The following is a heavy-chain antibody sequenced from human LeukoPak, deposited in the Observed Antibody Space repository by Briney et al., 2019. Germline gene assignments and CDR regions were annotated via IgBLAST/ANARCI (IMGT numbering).Heavy chain of an antibody. CDR1: GGSFSGYY. V-gene: IGHV4-34*01. Sequence: SETLSLTCAVYGGSFSGYYWSWLRQPPGKGLEWIGEINHSGSTNYNPSLKSRVTISVDTSKNQFSLKLSSVTAADTAVYYCARGDVVINPSSFYYYYGMDVWGQGTTVTVSS. J-gene: IGHJ6*02. D-gene: IGHD3-22*01. CDR3: ARGDVVINPSSFYYYYGMDV. CDR2: INHSGST.